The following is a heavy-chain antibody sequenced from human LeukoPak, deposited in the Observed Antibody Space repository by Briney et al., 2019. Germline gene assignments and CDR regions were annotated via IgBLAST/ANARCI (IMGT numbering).Heavy chain of an antibody. CDR3: ARQTGSGLFILP. CDR1: GVSISSSNSY. CDR2: IYYSGNT. V-gene: IGHV4-39*01. Sequence: SETLFLTCTVSGVSISSSNSYWGWIRQPPGKGLEWIGSIYYSGNTYYNASLKSQVSISIDTSKNQFSLGLTSVTAADTAVYYCARQTGSGLFILPGGQGTLVTVSS. D-gene: IGHD3/OR15-3a*01. J-gene: IGHJ4*02.